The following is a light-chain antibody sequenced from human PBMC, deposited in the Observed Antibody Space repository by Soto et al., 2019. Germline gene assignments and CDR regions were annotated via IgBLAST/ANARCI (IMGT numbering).Light chain of an antibody. Sequence: EIVMTQSPATLSVSPGDRVTLSCRASQSVRSNSAWYQQKPGQAPRLLIYGASTRATGIPARFSGSGYETEVTLTISSLQSEDFAVYYCQQYNTWPLTFGGGTRVEIK. CDR2: GAS. CDR1: QSVRSN. CDR3: QQYNTWPLT. J-gene: IGKJ4*01. V-gene: IGKV3-15*01.